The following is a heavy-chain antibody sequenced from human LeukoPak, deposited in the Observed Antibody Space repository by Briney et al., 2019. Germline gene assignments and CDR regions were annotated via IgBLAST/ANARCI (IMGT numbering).Heavy chain of an antibody. Sequence: PSETLSLTCSVSGAFSSSYYWSWIRQPPGKGLEWIGYIYYSGSTNYNPSLKSRVTISVDTSKNQFSLKLSSVTAADTAVYYCARDGYSGSYPLAFDIWGQGTMVTVSS. CDR3: ARDGYSGSYPLAFDI. V-gene: IGHV4-59*01. J-gene: IGHJ3*02. CDR1: GAFSSSYY. D-gene: IGHD1-26*01. CDR2: IYYSGST.